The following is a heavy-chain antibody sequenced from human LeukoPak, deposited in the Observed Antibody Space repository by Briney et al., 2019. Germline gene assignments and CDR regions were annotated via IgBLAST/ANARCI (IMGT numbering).Heavy chain of an antibody. CDR1: GVTISSSDYY. CDR2: IYYSGNT. V-gene: IGHV4-39*01. Sequence: PSETLSLTCRVSGVTISSSDYYWGRIRPPPGQGLEWIGSIYYSGNTYYNSSLKSRVTISVDTSKNRFSLRLSSVTAADTAVYYYCTGHRIALAGIVYCGEGSMVTVSS. D-gene: IGHD6-19*01. J-gene: IGHJ4*02. CDR3: CTGHRIALAGIVY.